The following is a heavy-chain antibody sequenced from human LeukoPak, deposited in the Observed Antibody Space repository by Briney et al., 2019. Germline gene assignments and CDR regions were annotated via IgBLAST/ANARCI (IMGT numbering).Heavy chain of an antibody. D-gene: IGHD5-18*01. CDR3: ARVLRAASWRSYDY. Sequence: SETLSLTCAVYGGSFSGYYWSWIRQPPGKGLEWIGYIYYNGDTNYNPSLKSRVIISIDTSSNQFSLRLNSMTAADTAVYYCARVLRAASWRSYDYWGQGSLVTVSS. V-gene: IGHV4-59*01. J-gene: IGHJ4*02. CDR1: GGSFSGYY. CDR2: IYYNGDT.